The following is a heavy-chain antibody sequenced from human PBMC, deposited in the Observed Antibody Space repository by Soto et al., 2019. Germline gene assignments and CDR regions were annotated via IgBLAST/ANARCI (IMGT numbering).Heavy chain of an antibody. CDR1: GFTFSSFA. J-gene: IGHJ3*01. D-gene: IGHD3-3*01. V-gene: IGHV3-23*01. CDR3: ARGLGVASTGGRVFDH. CDR2: ISGSGAST. Sequence: EVQLLESGGGLVQPGGSLRLSCAASGFTFSSFAMSWVRQAPGKGLEWVSAISGSGASTFYTDSVKGRFTISRDNSKSSVYLEMTSLGAEDTAVFSCARGLGVASTGGRVFDHWGQGTRVTVSS.